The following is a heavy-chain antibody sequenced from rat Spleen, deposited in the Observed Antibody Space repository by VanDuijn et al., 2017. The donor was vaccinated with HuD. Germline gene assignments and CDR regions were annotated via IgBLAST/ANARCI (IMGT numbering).Heavy chain of an antibody. V-gene: IGHV5-27*01. Sequence: EVQLVESGGGLVQPGRSLKLSCAASGFTFSNYYMAWVRQAPTKGLEWVAYISTGGGSTYYRDSVKGRFTISRDNAKSTLYLQMDSLRSEDTATYYCTTESLTTWGQGVMVTVSS. CDR2: ISTGGGST. D-gene: IGHD1-10*01. CDR1: GFTFSNYY. CDR3: TTESLTT. J-gene: IGHJ2*01.